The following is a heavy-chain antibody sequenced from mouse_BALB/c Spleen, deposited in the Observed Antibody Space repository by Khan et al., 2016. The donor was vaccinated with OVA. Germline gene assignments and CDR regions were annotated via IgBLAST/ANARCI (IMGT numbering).Heavy chain of an antibody. CDR3: ARRSV. J-gene: IGHJ1*01. CDR2: ITYSGST. V-gene: IGHV3-2*02. CDR1: GYSITRDYA. Sequence: EVELVESGPGLVKPSQSLSLTCTVTGYSITRDYAWNWIRQVPGNTLEGMGYITYSGSTSYNPSLKSRITMTGDKSKIKFVRQWNSVTTEETATSFCARRSVCGARPSVPVSS.